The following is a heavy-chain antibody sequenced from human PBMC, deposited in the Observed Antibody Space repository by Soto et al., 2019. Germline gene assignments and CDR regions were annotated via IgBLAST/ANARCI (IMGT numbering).Heavy chain of an antibody. CDR2: IIPIFGTA. V-gene: IGHV1-69*13. CDR1: GGTFSSYA. Sequence: SVKVSCKASGGTFSSYAISWVRQAPGQGLEWMGGIIPIFGTANYAQKFQGRVTITADESTSTAYMELSSLRSEDTAVYYCARDTIYDYGDRYYYYYYGMDVWGQGTTVTVSS. D-gene: IGHD4-17*01. J-gene: IGHJ6*02. CDR3: ARDTIYDYGDRYYYYYYGMDV.